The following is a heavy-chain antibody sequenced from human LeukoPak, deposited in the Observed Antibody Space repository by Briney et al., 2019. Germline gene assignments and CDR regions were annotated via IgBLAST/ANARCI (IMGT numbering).Heavy chain of an antibody. D-gene: IGHD3-22*01. CDR3: ARDWYYYDSSGYYFDY. CDR2: MNPNSGNT. Sequence: ASVKVSRKASGYTFTSYDINWVRQATGQGLEWMGWMNPNSGNTGYAQKFQGRVTMTRNTSISTAYMGLSSLRSEDTAVYYCARDWYYYDSSGYYFDYWGQGTLVTVSS. CDR1: GYTFTSYD. V-gene: IGHV1-8*01. J-gene: IGHJ4*02.